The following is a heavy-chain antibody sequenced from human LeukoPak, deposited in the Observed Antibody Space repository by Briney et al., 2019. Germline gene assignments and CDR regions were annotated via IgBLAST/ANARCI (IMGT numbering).Heavy chain of an antibody. D-gene: IGHD4-23*01. CDR1: GYTFISYS. Sequence: GASVKVSCKASGYTFISYSMHWVRQAPGQRLEWMGWINAGNDDTKYSQEFQGRVTITRDTSASTAYMELSSLRSEDTAVYHCARGDYGSNSHFDSWGQGTLVTVSS. J-gene: IGHJ4*02. CDR3: ARGDYGSNSHFDS. CDR2: INAGNDDT. V-gene: IGHV1-3*01.